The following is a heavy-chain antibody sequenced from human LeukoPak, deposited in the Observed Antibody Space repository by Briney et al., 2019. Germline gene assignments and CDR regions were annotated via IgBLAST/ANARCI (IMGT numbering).Heavy chain of an antibody. CDR2: IYYSGST. V-gene: IGHV4-59*08. CDR3: ARRTYYYDSSGYYGIDAFDI. Sequence: SETLSLTCTVSGGSISSYYWSCIRQPPGKGLEWIGYIYYSGSTNYNPSLKSRVTISVDTSKNQFSLKLSSVTAADTAVYYCARRTYYYDSSGYYGIDAFDIWGQGTMVTVSS. CDR1: GGSISSYY. J-gene: IGHJ3*02. D-gene: IGHD3-22*01.